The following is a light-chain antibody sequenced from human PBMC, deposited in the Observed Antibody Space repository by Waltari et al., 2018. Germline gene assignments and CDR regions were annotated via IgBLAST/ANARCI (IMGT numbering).Light chain of an antibody. CDR1: QSIGSL. CDR2: DAS. Sequence: DIQMTQSPSTLSASLGDRVTITCRASQSIGSLLAWYQQKPGKAPKLLIYDASSLESGVPSRFSGSGSGTDFTLTISSLQFEDLATYYCQQSYSMPRTFGQGTKVEIK. CDR3: QQSYSMPRT. V-gene: IGKV1-5*01. J-gene: IGKJ1*01.